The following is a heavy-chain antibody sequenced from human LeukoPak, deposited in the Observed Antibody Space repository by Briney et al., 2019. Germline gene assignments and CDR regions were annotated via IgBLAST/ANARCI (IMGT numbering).Heavy chain of an antibody. J-gene: IGHJ3*01. CDR2: ITADNFNT. Sequence: ASVKVSCKASGYTFNSYPLTWVRQAPGVGFEWVGWITADNFNTNYAQKSQGRVTLNKETSTNTAYMEMRSLMSDDTAVYYCARVRTPFGVVASPDALDVWGQGTAVTVSS. CDR3: ARVRTPFGVVASPDALDV. V-gene: IGHV1-18*01. CDR1: GYTFNSYP. D-gene: IGHD3-3*01.